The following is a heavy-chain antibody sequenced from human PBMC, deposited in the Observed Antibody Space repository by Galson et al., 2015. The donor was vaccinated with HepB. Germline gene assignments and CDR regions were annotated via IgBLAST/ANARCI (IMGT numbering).Heavy chain of an antibody. J-gene: IGHJ4*02. V-gene: IGHV3-7*03. CDR3: ARGSGWYDY. D-gene: IGHD6-19*01. CDR2: IKYDGSEK. Sequence: SLRLSCAASGFALSTSWMNWVRQAPGKGLEWVAKIKYDGSEKYYVDSVKGRFTISRDNAKNSLDLQMSSLRAEDTALYYCARGSGWYDYWGQGTLVTVSS. CDR1: GFALSTSW.